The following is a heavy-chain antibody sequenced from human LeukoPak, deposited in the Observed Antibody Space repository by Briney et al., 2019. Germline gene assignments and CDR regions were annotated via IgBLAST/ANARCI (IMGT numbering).Heavy chain of an antibody. CDR3: VRDIAQEKYKFESSGLVDI. J-gene: IGHJ3*02. V-gene: IGHV3-21*01. CDR1: GFTFSSYS. CDR2: ISSSSSYI. D-gene: IGHD3-22*01. Sequence: GGSLRLSCAASGFTFSSYSMNWVRQAPGKGLEWVSSISSSSSYIYYADSVKGRFTISRDNAKNSLYLQMNSLRGEDTAVYYCVRDIAQEKYKFESSGLVDIWGQGTMVTVSS.